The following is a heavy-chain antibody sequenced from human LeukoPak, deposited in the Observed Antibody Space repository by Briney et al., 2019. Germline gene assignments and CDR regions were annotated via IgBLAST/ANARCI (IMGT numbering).Heavy chain of an antibody. J-gene: IGHJ4*02. CDR3: AKDGWFGELAD. D-gene: IGHD3-10*01. CDR2: INSDGTIT. CDR1: GFSFSTDW. Sequence: PGGSLRLSCAAPGFSFSTDWMHWVRQAPGKGLVWVSRINSDGTITNYADSVKGRFTISRDNAKNTLYLQMNSLRAEDTAVYYCAKDGWFGELADWGQGTLVTVSS. V-gene: IGHV3-74*01.